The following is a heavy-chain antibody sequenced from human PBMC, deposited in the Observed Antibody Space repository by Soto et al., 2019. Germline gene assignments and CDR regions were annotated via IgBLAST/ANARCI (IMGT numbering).Heavy chain of an antibody. CDR1: GFTFNTYA. D-gene: IGHD3-22*01. Sequence: QVQLVESGGGVVQPGRSLRLSCAASGFTFNTYAMHWVRQAPGKGLEWVAVISYDGSNKYYADSVKGRFTISRDNSKNTLYLQMNSLRAEDTAVYYCAKVSGYYYDSSGYYPNWGQGTLVTVSS. J-gene: IGHJ4*02. CDR2: ISYDGSNK. CDR3: AKVSGYYYDSSGYYPN. V-gene: IGHV3-30*18.